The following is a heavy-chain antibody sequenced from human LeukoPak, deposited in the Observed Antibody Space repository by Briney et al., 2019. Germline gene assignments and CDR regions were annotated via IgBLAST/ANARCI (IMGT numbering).Heavy chain of an antibody. CDR1: GGSISSGNYY. V-gene: IGHV4-31*03. CDR3: VTLLGSSDWYFDY. J-gene: IGHJ4*02. Sequence: PSQTLSLTCTVSGGSISSGNYYWTWIRQHPGKGLEWIGYIYYSGTTFYNPSLKSRITMSKDTSKNQFSLKLTSVTAADTAVYYCVTLLGSSDWYFDYWGQGTLVTVSS. CDR2: IYYSGTT. D-gene: IGHD6-19*01.